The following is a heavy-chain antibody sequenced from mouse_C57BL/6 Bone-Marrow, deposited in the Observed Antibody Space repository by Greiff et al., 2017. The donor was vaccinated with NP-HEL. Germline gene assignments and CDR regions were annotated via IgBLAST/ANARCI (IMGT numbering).Heavy chain of an antibody. CDR3: ARGVYYGNSWYAY. CDR2: IYPRSGNT. CDR1: GYTFTSYG. D-gene: IGHD2-1*01. V-gene: IGHV1-81*01. Sequence: VQLQQSGAELARPGASVKLSCKASGYTFTSYGISWVKQRTGQGLEWIGEIYPRSGNTYYNEKFKGKATLTADKSSSTAYMELRSLTSEASAVYFYARGVYYGNSWYAYWGQGTLVTVSA. J-gene: IGHJ3*01.